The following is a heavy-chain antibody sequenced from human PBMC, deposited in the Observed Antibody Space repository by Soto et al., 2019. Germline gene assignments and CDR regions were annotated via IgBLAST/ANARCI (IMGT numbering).Heavy chain of an antibody. D-gene: IGHD6-13*01. J-gene: IGHJ4*02. V-gene: IGHV1-69*13. CDR3: VRDSGAKLSSS. Sequence: SVKVSCKASGGTFSSYRINWVRQAPGQGPEWVGGIVPIYRTADYAQKFQGRVTITADESARTSYMELRSLKSQDTAVYYCVRDSGAKLSSSWGQGTLVTVSS. CDR2: IVPIYRTA. CDR1: GGTFSSYR.